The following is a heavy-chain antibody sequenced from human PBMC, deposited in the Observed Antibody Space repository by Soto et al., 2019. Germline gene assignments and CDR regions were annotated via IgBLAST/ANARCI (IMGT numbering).Heavy chain of an antibody. D-gene: IGHD3-10*01. Sequence: ASVKVSCKTSGGTFSNDIITWVRQAPGQGLEWMGWINPNSGGTNYAQKFQGWVTMTRDTSISTAYMELSRLRSDDTAVYYCARRGITSGNFDYWGQGTLVTVSS. CDR1: GGTFSNDI. J-gene: IGHJ4*02. CDR3: ARRGITSGNFDY. V-gene: IGHV1-2*04. CDR2: INPNSGGT.